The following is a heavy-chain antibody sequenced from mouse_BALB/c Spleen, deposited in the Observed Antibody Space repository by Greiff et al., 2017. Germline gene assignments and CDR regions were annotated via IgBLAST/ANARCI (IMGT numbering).Heavy chain of an antibody. Sequence: EVQGVESGGGLVKPGGSLKLPCAASGFTFSSYAMSWVRQTPEKRLEWVASISSGGSTYYPDSVKGRFTISRDNARNILYLQMSSLRSEDTAMYYCARYKNDGYYFYAMDYWGQGTSVTVSS. J-gene: IGHJ4*01. CDR1: GFTFSSYA. CDR2: ISSGGST. CDR3: ARYKNDGYYFYAMDY. D-gene: IGHD2-3*01. V-gene: IGHV5-6-5*01.